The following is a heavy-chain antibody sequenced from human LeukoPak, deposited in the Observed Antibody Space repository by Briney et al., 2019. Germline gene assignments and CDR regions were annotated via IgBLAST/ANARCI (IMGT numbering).Heavy chain of an antibody. CDR2: ISSSSSTI. Sequence: GGSLRLSCAASGFTFSSYSMNWVRQAPGKGLEWVSYISSSSSTIYYADSVKGRFTISRDNAKNSLYLQMNSLRAEDTAVYYCARDPSELYNWSNWYFDLWGRGTLVTVSS. CDR3: ARDPSELYNWSNWYFDL. V-gene: IGHV3-48*01. J-gene: IGHJ2*01. CDR1: GFTFSSYS. D-gene: IGHD1-20*01.